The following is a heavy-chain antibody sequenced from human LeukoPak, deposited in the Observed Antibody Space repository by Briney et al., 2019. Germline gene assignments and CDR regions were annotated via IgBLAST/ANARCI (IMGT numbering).Heavy chain of an antibody. V-gene: IGHV3-11*01. Sequence: GGSLRLSCAASGFTLSDYYMSWIRQAPGKGLEWVSYISSSGSTIYYADSVKGRFTISRDNAKNSLYLQMNSLRAEDTAVYYCARAPPYCSGGSCYRIVDYWGQGTLVTVSS. CDR3: ARAPPYCSGGSCYRIVDY. CDR2: ISSSGSTI. J-gene: IGHJ4*02. CDR1: GFTLSDYY. D-gene: IGHD2-15*01.